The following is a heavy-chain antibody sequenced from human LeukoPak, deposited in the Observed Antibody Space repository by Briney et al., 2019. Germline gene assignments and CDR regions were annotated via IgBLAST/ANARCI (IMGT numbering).Heavy chain of an antibody. J-gene: IGHJ4*02. CDR3: ARGARFQDY. Sequence: SETLSLTCTVSGGSISSYYWSWIRQPPGKGLEWIGYVYYSGSTNYNPSLKSRVTISVDTSKNQFSLKLSSVTAADTAVYYCARGARFQDYWGQGTLVTVSS. CDR1: GGSISSYY. CDR2: VYYSGST. V-gene: IGHV4-59*01.